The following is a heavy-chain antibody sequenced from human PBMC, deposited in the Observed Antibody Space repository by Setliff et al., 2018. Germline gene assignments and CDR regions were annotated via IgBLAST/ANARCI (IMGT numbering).Heavy chain of an antibody. D-gene: IGHD4-4*01. CDR3: ARVSTVTTWPYYYYMDV. CDR1: GGSISSYY. V-gene: IGHV4-4*07. J-gene: IGHJ6*03. Sequence: PSETLSLTCTVSGGSISSYYWSWIWQPAGKGLEWIGRIYTSGSTNYNPSLKSRVTMSVDTSKNQFSLKLSSVTAADTAVYYCARVSTVTTWPYYYYMDVWGKGTTVTV. CDR2: IYTSGST.